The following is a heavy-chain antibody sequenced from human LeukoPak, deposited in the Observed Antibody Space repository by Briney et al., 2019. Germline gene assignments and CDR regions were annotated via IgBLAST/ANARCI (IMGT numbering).Heavy chain of an antibody. CDR3: AKESPYGDNRLYYFDY. CDR2: ISGSGGST. CDR1: GFTFSSNA. V-gene: IGHV3-23*01. J-gene: IGHJ4*02. Sequence: GGSLRLSCAGSGFTFSSNAMSWVRQAPGKGLEGVSGISGSGGSTYYADSVKGRFTISRDNSKNTLYLQMNSLRAEDTAVYYCAKESPYGDNRLYYFDYWGQGTLVTASS. D-gene: IGHD4-17*01.